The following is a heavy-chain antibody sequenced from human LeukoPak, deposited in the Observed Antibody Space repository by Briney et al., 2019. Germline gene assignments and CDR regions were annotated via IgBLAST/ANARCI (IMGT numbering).Heavy chain of an antibody. CDR1: GFTFSSYT. CDR3: AREGTFFNYFDY. Sequence: GGSLRLSCAASGFTFSSYTMNWVRQAPGKGLEWVSSISTSSTFIYYADSLTGRFTISRDNAKNSLFLQISSLRDEDTAVYFCAREGTFFNYFDYWGQGALVIVSS. CDR2: ISTSSTFI. J-gene: IGHJ4*02. D-gene: IGHD1-7*01. V-gene: IGHV3-21*06.